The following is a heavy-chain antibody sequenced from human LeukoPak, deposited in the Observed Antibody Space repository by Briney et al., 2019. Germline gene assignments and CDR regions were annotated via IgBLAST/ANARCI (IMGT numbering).Heavy chain of an antibody. CDR1: GGSFCVYY. CDR2: INHSGST. Sequence: PSETLSLTCAVYGGSFCVYYWSWIRQPPGKGLEWIEEINHSGSTNYNPSLKSRVTISVDTSKNQFSLKLSSVTAADTAVYYCARGQDFWSGPRMDVWGKGTTVTVSS. D-gene: IGHD3-3*01. J-gene: IGHJ6*03. V-gene: IGHV4-34*01. CDR3: ARGQDFWSGPRMDV.